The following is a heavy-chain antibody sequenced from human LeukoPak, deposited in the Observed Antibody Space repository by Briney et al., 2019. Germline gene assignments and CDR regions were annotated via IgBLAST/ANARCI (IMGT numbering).Heavy chain of an antibody. Sequence: GESLKISCKGSGYSFTSYWIGWVRQMPGKGLEWMGIIYPGDSDTRYSPSFQGQVTISADKSISTAYLQWSSLKASDTAMYYCARIGPLYCSSTSCPFDYWGQGTLVTVSS. J-gene: IGHJ4*02. CDR2: IYPGDSDT. CDR1: GYSFTSYW. V-gene: IGHV5-51*01. CDR3: ARIGPLYCSSTSCPFDY. D-gene: IGHD2-2*01.